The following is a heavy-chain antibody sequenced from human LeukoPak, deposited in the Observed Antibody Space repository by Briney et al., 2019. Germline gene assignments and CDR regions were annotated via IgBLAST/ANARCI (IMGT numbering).Heavy chain of an antibody. D-gene: IGHD4-17*01. Sequence: GASVKVSCKASGYTFTSYGISWVRQATGQGLEWMGWMNPNSGNTGYAQKFQGRVTMTRNTSISTAYMELSSLRSEDTAVYYCARGTTPYGDYVLRRWGSLPEGKSNWFDPWGQGTLVTVSS. CDR2: MNPNSGNT. CDR3: ARGTTPYGDYVLRRWGSLPEGKSNWFDP. CDR1: GYTFTSYG. J-gene: IGHJ5*02. V-gene: IGHV1-8*02.